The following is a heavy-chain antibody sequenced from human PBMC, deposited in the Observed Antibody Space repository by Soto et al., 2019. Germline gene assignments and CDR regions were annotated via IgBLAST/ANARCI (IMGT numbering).Heavy chain of an antibody. CDR1: GGSFSGYY. Sequence: QVQLQQWGAGLLKPSETLSLTCAVYGGSFSGYYWTWIRQPPGTGLEWIGEINHCGSTNYNPSLKSQVTISVDTSKSQFSLKRTSVTGADTAVYYGARDKITGLFDYWGQGTLVPVSP. CDR2: INHCGST. V-gene: IGHV4-34*01. D-gene: IGHD2-8*02. CDR3: ARDKITGLFDY. J-gene: IGHJ4*02.